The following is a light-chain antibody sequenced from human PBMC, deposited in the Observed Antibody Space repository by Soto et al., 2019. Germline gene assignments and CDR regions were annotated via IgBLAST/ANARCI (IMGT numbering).Light chain of an antibody. CDR2: GVS. CDR3: QQSNNWPPLT. CDR1: QSVAGN. V-gene: IGKV3-15*01. Sequence: ESVLTQAPGTLSLSPGETVTLSFRASQSVAGNLAWYQQKPGQPPRLLIYGVSTRATGVPARFSGSGSETDFSLTISSLQIEDFALYYCQQSNNWPPLTFGGGTKVDIK. J-gene: IGKJ4*01.